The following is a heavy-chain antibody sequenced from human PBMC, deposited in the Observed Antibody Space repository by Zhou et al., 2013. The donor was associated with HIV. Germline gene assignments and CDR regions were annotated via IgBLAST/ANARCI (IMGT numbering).Heavy chain of an antibody. CDR2: TNIYNDT. CDR3: ATSLKPAAIPAFDI. D-gene: IGHD2-2*02. CDR1: GYTFTSYG. J-gene: IGHJ3*02. V-gene: IGHV1-18*01. Sequence: QPQLVQSGVEVKKPGASVKVSCKASGYTFTSYGISWVRQAPGQGLEWMGWTNIYNDTNYAQKFQDRVTVTTDTSTGTAYMELRSLRSDDTAVYYCATSLKPAAIPAFDIWGQGQWSPSLQ.